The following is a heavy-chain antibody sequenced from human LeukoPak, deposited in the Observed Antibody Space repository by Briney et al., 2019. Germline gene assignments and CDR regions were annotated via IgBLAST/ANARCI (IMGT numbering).Heavy chain of an antibody. V-gene: IGHV4-39*07. CDR1: GGSISSSSYY. Sequence: SETLSLTCTVSGGSISSSSYYWGWIRQPPGKGLEWIGSIYYSGSTYYNPSLKSRVTISVDTSKNQFSLKLSSVTAADTAVYYCARVGLKYYYDSSGWVDYWGQGTLVTVSS. D-gene: IGHD3-22*01. CDR3: ARVGLKYYYDSSGWVDY. CDR2: IYYSGST. J-gene: IGHJ4*02.